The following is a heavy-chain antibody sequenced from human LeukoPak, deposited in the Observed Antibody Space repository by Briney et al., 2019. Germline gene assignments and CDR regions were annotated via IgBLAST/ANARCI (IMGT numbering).Heavy chain of an antibody. V-gene: IGHV3-48*02. Sequence: GGSLGLSCAASGFSFSTYSMNWVRQAPGKGLEWVSYIHKSGTITYYRDSVKGRFTISRDNAKNSLYLQMNSLRDEDTAVYYCARDSHALDFWGQGTLVTVSS. J-gene: IGHJ4*02. CDR1: GFSFSTYS. CDR3: ARDSHALDF. CDR2: IHKSGTIT.